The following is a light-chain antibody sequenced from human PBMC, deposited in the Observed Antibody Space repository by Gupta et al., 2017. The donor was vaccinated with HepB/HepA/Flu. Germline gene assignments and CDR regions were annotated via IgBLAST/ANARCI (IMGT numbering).Light chain of an antibody. J-gene: IGLJ2*01. CDR3: QSYDSSLSGSV. CDR2: GNS. CDR1: SSNIGAGYD. V-gene: IGLV1-40*01. Sequence: SVLTQPPSVSGAPGQRVTISCTGSSSNIGAGYDVHWYQQLPGTAPKLLIYGNSKRASGVPDRFSGAKSGTSASLAIXGXQAEDEXDYYCQSYDSSLSGSVFGGGTKLTVL.